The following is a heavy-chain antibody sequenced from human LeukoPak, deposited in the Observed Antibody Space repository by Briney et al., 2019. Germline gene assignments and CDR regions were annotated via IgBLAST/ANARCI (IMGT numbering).Heavy chain of an antibody. J-gene: IGHJ4*02. CDR1: GFTVSSNY. V-gene: IGHV3-53*01. Sequence: GGSVRLSCAASGFTVSSNYMSWVRQAPGKGLEWVSVIYSGGSTYYADSVKGRFTISRDNSKNTLYLQMNSLRAEDTAVYYCARGGSYYTPSDYWGQGTLVTVSS. CDR2: IYSGGST. D-gene: IGHD1-26*01. CDR3: ARGGSYYTPSDY.